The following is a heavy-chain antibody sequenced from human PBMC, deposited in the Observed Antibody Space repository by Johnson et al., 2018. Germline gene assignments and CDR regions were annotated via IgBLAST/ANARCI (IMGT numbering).Heavy chain of an antibody. CDR1: GGTFSSYA. D-gene: IGHD2-8*01. CDR3: AKDRGAGYCSNGVCYLVHDY. J-gene: IGHJ4*02. V-gene: IGHV1-69*01. Sequence: VQLVQSGAEVKKPGSAVKVSCKASGGTFSSYAISWVRQAPGQGLEWMGGIIPLFGTAHYAQQFRGRVTITADESTSTAYVELSSLRAEDTAVSCCAKDRGAGYCSNGVCYLVHDYWGQGTLVTVSS. CDR2: IIPLFGTA.